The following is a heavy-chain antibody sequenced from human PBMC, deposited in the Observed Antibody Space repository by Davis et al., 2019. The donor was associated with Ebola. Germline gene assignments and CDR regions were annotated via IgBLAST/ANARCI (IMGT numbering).Heavy chain of an antibody. Sequence: ASVKVSCKASGGTFSSYAISWVRQAPGQGLEWMGWISAYNGNTNYAQKLQGRVTITADKSTSTAYMELSSLRSEDTAVYYCARDSGNNYASFDYWGQGTLVTVSS. V-gene: IGHV1-18*01. J-gene: IGHJ4*02. CDR1: GGTFSSYA. D-gene: IGHD4-11*01. CDR3: ARDSGNNYASFDY. CDR2: ISAYNGNT.